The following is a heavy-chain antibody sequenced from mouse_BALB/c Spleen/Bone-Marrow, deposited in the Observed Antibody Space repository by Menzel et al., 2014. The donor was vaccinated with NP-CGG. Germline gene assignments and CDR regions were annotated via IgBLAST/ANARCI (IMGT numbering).Heavy chain of an antibody. CDR1: GFNVKDTY. Sequence: EVKVVESGAELVKPGASVKLSCTASGFNVKDTYMHWVKQRPEQGLEWIGRIDPANGNTKYDPKFQGKATITADTSSNTAYLQLSSLTSEDTAVYYCARRGLYYDYDACFAYWGQGTLVTVSA. CDR2: IDPANGNT. J-gene: IGHJ3*01. D-gene: IGHD2-4*01. CDR3: ARRGLYYDYDACFAY. V-gene: IGHV14-3*02.